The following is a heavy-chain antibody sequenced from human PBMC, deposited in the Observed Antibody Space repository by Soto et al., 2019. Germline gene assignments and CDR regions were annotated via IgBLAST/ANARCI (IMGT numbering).Heavy chain of an antibody. J-gene: IGHJ4*02. Sequence: QVQLVQSGAEEKKPGASVKVSCKASGYTFTGYAMHWVRQAPGQRHEWMGWINAGNGNTKYSQKFQGRVTITRDTSASTACMELSSLRSEDTAVYYCARAVAVAADFDYWGQGTLVTVSS. CDR3: ARAVAVAADFDY. CDR1: GYTFTGYA. CDR2: INAGNGNT. V-gene: IGHV1-3*05. D-gene: IGHD6-19*01.